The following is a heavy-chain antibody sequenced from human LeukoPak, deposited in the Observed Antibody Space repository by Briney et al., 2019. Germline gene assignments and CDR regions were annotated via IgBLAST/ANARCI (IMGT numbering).Heavy chain of an antibody. Sequence: GGSLRLSCAASGFTFSSYSMNWVRQAPGKGLEWVSSISSSSSYIYYADSVKGRFTISRDNAKNSLYLQMNSLRAEDTAVYYCARVGKFDVVVVPAADAFDIWGQGTIVTVSS. CDR1: GFTFSSYS. CDR3: ARVGKFDVVVVPAADAFDI. J-gene: IGHJ3*02. V-gene: IGHV3-21*01. D-gene: IGHD2-2*01. CDR2: ISSSSSYI.